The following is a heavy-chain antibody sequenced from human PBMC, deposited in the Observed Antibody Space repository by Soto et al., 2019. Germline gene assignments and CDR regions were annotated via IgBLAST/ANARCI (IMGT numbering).Heavy chain of an antibody. Sequence: EVRLVESGGGSVQPGMSLRLSCVGSAFNIPDRAMHWVRQAPGQGLEWVSGIYWNSARLDYADSVKGRFTLSRDNAKNSLYLQMNSLKTEDTAFYDCIIEMDAGGLDNWGQGTLGTVSS. CDR3: IIEMDAGGLDN. V-gene: IGHV3-9*01. CDR1: AFNIPDRA. J-gene: IGHJ4*02. CDR2: IYWNSARL. D-gene: IGHD3-16*01.